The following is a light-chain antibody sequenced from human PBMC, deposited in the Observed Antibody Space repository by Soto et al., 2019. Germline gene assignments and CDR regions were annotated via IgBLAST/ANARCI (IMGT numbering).Light chain of an antibody. J-gene: IGLJ2*01. V-gene: IGLV1-44*01. CDR2: RDN. CDR1: SSNIGSST. CDR3: ASWDVSLDGVV. Sequence: QSVLTQSPSASGTPGQMVTISCSGSSSNIGSSTVNWYQHVPGTAPKLLIYRDNERLSGFPDRISASKSGTSASLVISGLQSEDEADYYCASWDVSLDGVVFGGGTKLTVL.